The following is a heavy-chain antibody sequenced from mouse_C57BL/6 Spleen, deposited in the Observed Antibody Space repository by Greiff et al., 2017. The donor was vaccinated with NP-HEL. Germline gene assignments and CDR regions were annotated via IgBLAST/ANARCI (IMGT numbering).Heavy chain of an antibody. D-gene: IGHD2-1*01. CDR2: IDPETGGT. Sequence: VKLQQSGAELVRPGASVTLSCKASGYTFTDYEMHWVKQTPVHGLEWIGAIDPETGGTAYNQKFKGKAILTADKSSSTAYMELHSLTSEDSAVYYCTGGNYGALDYWGQGASVTVSS. CDR3: TGGNYGALDY. CDR1: GYTFTDYE. V-gene: IGHV1-15*01. J-gene: IGHJ4*01.